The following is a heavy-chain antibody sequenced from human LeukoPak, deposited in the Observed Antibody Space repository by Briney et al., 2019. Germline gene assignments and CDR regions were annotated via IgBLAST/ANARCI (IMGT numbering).Heavy chain of an antibody. V-gene: IGHV4-30-2*01. J-gene: IGHJ4*02. D-gene: IGHD3-3*01. Sequence: SETLSLTCAVSGGSISSGGYSWSWIRQPPGKGLEWIGYIYHSGSTYYNPSLKSRVTISVDRSKNQFSLKLSSVTAADTAVYYCAKKRDRITIFGVAEDWGQGTLVTVSS. CDR3: AKKRDRITIFGVAED. CDR1: GGSISSGGYS. CDR2: IYHSGST.